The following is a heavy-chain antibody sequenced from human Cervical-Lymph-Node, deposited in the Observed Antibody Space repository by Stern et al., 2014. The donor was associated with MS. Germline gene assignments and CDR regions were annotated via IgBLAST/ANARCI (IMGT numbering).Heavy chain of an antibody. J-gene: IGHJ6*02. D-gene: IGHD1-7*01. V-gene: IGHV1-69*01. CDR1: GGTFSSYA. Sequence: VQLVESGAEVQKPGSSVKVSCKASGGTFSSYAINWVRQAPGQGLEWMGGIIPMFGLANYAQKFQGRVTITADESTSTAYMELSSLRSEDTAVYYCAREGNYDHNGMDVWGQGTTVSVSS. CDR3: AREGNYDHNGMDV. CDR2: IIPMFGLA.